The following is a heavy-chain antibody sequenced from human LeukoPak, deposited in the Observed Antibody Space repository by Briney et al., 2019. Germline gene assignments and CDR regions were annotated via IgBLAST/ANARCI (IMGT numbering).Heavy chain of an antibody. J-gene: IGHJ4*02. CDR1: GFTFSSYA. CDR3: ARDSAYLEWLADY. V-gene: IGHV3-30-3*01. CDR2: ISYDGSNK. Sequence: PGGSLRLYCAASGFTFSSYAMHWVRQAPGKGLEWVAVISYDGSNKYYADSVKGRFTISRDNSKNTLYLQMNSLRAEDTAVYYCARDSAYLEWLADYWGQGTLVTVSS. D-gene: IGHD3-3*01.